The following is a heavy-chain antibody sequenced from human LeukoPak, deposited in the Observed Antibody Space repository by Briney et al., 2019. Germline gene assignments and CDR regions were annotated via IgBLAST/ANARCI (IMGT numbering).Heavy chain of an antibody. D-gene: IGHD6-19*01. V-gene: IGHV3-13*01. CDR2: IGTAGDT. CDR3: ARGSGLYSSGWYLAPSDY. CDR1: GFTFSSYD. Sequence: PGGSLRLSCAASGFTFSSYDMHWVRQATGKGLEWVSAIGTAGDTYYPGSVKGRFTISRENAKNSLYLQMNSLRAGDTAVYYCARGSGLYSSGWYLAPSDYWGQGTLVTVSS. J-gene: IGHJ4*02.